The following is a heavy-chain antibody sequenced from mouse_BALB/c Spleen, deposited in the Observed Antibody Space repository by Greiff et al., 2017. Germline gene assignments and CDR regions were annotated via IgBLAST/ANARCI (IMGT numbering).Heavy chain of an antibody. Sequence: QVQLKESGPGLVQPSQSLSITCTVSGFSLTSYGVHWVRQSPGKGLEWLGVIWSGGSTDYNAAFISRLSISKDNSKSQVFFKMNSLQANDTAIYYCARNWGSSYWYFDVWGAGTTVTVSS. CDR3: ARNWGSSYWYFDV. D-gene: IGHD1-1*01. V-gene: IGHV2-2*02. J-gene: IGHJ1*01. CDR2: IWSGGST. CDR1: GFSLTSYG.